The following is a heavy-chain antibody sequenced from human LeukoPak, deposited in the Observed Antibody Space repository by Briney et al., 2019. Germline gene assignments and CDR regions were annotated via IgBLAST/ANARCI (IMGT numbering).Heavy chain of an antibody. CDR1: GGSISSGSYY. Sequence: PSETLSLTCTVSGGSISSGSYYWSWIRQPAGKGLEWIGRIYTSGSTNYNPSLKSRVTISVDTSKNQFSLKLSSVTAADTAVYYCARAYYYGSGIGLNWFDPWGQGTLVTVSS. J-gene: IGHJ5*02. V-gene: IGHV4-61*02. CDR3: ARAYYYGSGIGLNWFDP. CDR2: IYTSGST. D-gene: IGHD3-10*01.